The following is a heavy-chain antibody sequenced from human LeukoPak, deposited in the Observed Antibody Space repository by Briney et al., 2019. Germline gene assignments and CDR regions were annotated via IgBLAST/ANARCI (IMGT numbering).Heavy chain of an antibody. Sequence: PGGSLRLSCAASGFTFSNYAMSWVRQAPGKGPEWVSSITSSSSYIYYADSVKGRFTISRDNAKNSLYLQMDSLRVEDTAVYYCARDPYSGSYGPYYYYYMDVWGEGTTVTISS. J-gene: IGHJ6*03. CDR2: ITSSSSYI. CDR3: ARDPYSGSYGPYYYYYMDV. D-gene: IGHD1-26*01. CDR1: GFTFSNYA. V-gene: IGHV3-21*06.